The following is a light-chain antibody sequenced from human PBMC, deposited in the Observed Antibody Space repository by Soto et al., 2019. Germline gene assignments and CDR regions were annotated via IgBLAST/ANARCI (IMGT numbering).Light chain of an antibody. V-gene: IGKV1-39*01. CDR2: AAS. CDR3: QQSYRTPYT. J-gene: IGKJ2*01. Sequence: DIQMTQSPSSLSASLGDRVTITCRASQSISSYLDWYQQKPGKAPKLLIYAASSLQSGVPSRFSGSGSGTDFTLTISSLQPEDFATYYCQQSYRTPYTFGQGTKLEIK. CDR1: QSISSY.